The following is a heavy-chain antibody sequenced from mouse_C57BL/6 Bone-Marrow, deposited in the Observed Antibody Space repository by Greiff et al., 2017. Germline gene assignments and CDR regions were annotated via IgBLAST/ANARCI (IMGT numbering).Heavy chain of an antibody. CDR1: GFRFNTYA. J-gene: IGHJ4*01. V-gene: IGHV10-1*01. CDR2: ISSRSNDYAT. CDR3: VRLYYAMDY. Sequence: ELQLVESGGGLVPPKGSLKLSCAASGFRFNTYAMNWVRQAPGKGLEWVARISSRSNDYATSYAGSVKDRFTISIDESESMLYLQMNNLNTEYTAMYYCVRLYYAMDYWGQGTSVTVSS.